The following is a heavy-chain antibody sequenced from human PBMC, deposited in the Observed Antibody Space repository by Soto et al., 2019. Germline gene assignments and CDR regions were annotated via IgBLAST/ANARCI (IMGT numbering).Heavy chain of an antibody. V-gene: IGHV3-23*01. CDR1: GFTFSSYA. D-gene: IGHD6-6*01. Sequence: EVHLLESGGGLVQPGGSLRLSCAASGFTFSSYAMSWVRQAPGKGLEWVSGISGSDGSTYYADSVKGRFTISRDNSKNTLDLQMNRLTAEDTAVYYCAKPPTISARSGDYFDYWGQGTLVTVSS. CDR3: AKPPTISARSGDYFDY. CDR2: ISGSDGST. J-gene: IGHJ4*02.